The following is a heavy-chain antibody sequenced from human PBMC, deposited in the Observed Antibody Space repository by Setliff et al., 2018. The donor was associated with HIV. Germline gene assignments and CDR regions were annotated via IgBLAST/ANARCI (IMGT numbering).Heavy chain of an antibody. Sequence: ASVKVSCKASGDTFTTYDINWVRQATGQGPEWIGWMNTNSGNTGYAQKFQVRVTMTRNTSISTAYMELSSLRSEDTAVYYCARYRPNHHQNAFDIWGQGTMVTVSS. CDR3: ARYRPNHHQNAFDI. D-gene: IGHD1-26*01. V-gene: IGHV1-8*02. CDR2: MNTNSGNT. CDR1: GDTFTTYD. J-gene: IGHJ3*02.